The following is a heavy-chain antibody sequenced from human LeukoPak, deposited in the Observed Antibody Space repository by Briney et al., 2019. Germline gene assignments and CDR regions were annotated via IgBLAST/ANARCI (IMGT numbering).Heavy chain of an antibody. CDR2: IFPVFDTT. J-gene: IGHJ5*02. CDR3: AKSAQGTLDP. CDR1: GGPFSSYV. V-gene: IGHV1-69*05. Sequence: GASVKVSCKASGGPFSSYVISWVRQAPGQGLEWMGGIFPVFDTTNYAQKFQGRVTMTTDESTNTAYMELNSLRVEDTAVYYCAKSAQGTLDPWGQGTLVTVSS.